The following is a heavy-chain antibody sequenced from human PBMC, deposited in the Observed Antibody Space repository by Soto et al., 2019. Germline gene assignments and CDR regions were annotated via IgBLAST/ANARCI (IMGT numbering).Heavy chain of an antibody. CDR3: ASLAVAGTRGGAFDI. CDR2: ISSSSSYI. V-gene: IGHV3-21*01. CDR1: GFTFSSYS. J-gene: IGHJ3*02. D-gene: IGHD6-19*01. Sequence: EVQLVESGGGLVKPGGSLRLSCAASGFTFSSYSMNWVRQAPGKGLEWVSSISSSSSYIYYADSVKGRFTISRDNAKNSLYLQMNSLRAEDTAVYYCASLAVAGTRGGAFDIWGQGTMVTVSS.